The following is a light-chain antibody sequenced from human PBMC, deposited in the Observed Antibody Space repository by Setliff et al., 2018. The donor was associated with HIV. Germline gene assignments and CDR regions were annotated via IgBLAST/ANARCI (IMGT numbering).Light chain of an antibody. CDR3: AAWDDSLSGPL. Sequence: QSALTQPPSASGTPGQRVTISCSGSSSNIGSNYVYWYQQSPGAAPKLLIYDNNQRPSGVPDRFSGSQSGASASLAISGLRSGDEADYFCAAWDDSLSGPLFGGGTQLTVL. CDR2: DNN. J-gene: IGLJ3*02. CDR1: SSNIGSNY. V-gene: IGLV1-47*01.